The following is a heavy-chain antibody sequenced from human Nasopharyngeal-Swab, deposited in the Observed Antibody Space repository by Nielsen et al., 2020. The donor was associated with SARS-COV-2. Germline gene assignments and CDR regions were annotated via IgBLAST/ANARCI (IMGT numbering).Heavy chain of an antibody. J-gene: IGHJ4*02. D-gene: IGHD3-10*01. V-gene: IGHV1-46*01. Sequence: APGQGLEWMGIINPSGGSTSYAQKLQGRVTMTRDTSTSTVYMELSSLRSEDTAVYYCARVISLGEYYFDYWGQGTLVTVSS. CDR3: ARVISLGEYYFDY. CDR2: INPSGGST.